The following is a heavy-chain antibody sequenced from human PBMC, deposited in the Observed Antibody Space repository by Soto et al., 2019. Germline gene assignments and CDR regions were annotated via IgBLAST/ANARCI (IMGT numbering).Heavy chain of an antibody. V-gene: IGHV4-61*08. D-gene: IGHD3-22*01. CDR1: GGSVGGGGYC. Sequence: PSVTLCLTCTVSGGSVGGGGYCWSWIRQPPGKGLEWIGYVHDSGSTNYNPSLKSRVSISRDTSKNQVSLKLSSVTAADTAVYFCARDPGHHDTSGYYQAAFDYWGQGTLVTVSS. CDR2: VHDSGST. CDR3: ARDPGHHDTSGYYQAAFDY. J-gene: IGHJ4*02.